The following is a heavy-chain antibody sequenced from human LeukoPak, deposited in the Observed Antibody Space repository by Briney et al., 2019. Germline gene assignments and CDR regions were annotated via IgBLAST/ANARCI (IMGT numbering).Heavy chain of an antibody. D-gene: IGHD6-19*01. CDR3: ARDLGAGNHYGMDV. J-gene: IGHJ6*02. CDR2: IYHSGST. V-gene: IGHV4-4*02. CDR1: GGSISSSNW. Sequence: SRTLSLTCAVSGGSISSSNWWSWVRQPPGKGLEWIGEIYHSGSTNYNPSLKSRVTISVDKTKNQFSLKLSSVTAADTAVYYCARDLGAGNHYGMDVWGQGTTVTVSS.